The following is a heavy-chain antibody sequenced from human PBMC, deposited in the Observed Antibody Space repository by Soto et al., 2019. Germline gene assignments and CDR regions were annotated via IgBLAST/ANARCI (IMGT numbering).Heavy chain of an antibody. D-gene: IGHD2-21*02. J-gene: IGHJ6*02. CDR2: ISTGGSTI. V-gene: IGHV3-11*01. Sequence: GGSLRLSCTASGFTFRAYYMNWIRQAPGKGLEWVSYISTGGSTIFYADSVKGRFTIARDNAKNSLSLQMNSLSAEDTGVYYCAREKTAWPLAYGLEVWGQGTTVTVSS. CDR1: GFTFRAYY. CDR3: AREKTAWPLAYGLEV.